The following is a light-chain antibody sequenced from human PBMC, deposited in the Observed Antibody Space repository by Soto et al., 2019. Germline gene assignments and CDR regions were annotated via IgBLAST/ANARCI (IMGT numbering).Light chain of an antibody. CDR3: QQYLDSPPWT. Sequence: EIVLTQSPGTLSLSPGERAILSCRASQSVNSGYLAWYQQKPGQAPRLLIYGTSIRAAGLPDRFSGSGSETDFTLTISRLQPEDFAMYSCQQYLDSPPWTFGQGTKVE. J-gene: IGKJ1*01. CDR1: QSVNSGY. CDR2: GTS. V-gene: IGKV3-20*01.